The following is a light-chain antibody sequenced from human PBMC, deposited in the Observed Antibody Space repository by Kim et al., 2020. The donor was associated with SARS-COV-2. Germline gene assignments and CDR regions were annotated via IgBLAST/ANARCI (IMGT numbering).Light chain of an antibody. CDR2: YDS. CDR1: RMGSKS. J-gene: IGLJ2*01. CDR3: QVWDSSSDHRVV. V-gene: IGLV3-21*04. Sequence: GKKDRIHRWGERMGSKSVHWYQRRPGQAPVLVISYDSDRPSGIPERFSGSNSGNTATLTINRVETEDEADYYCQVWDSSSDHRVVFGGGTQLTVL.